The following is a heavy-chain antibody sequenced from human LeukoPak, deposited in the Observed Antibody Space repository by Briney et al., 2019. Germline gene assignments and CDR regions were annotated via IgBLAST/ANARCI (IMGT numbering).Heavy chain of an antibody. D-gene: IGHD3-22*01. CDR2: IYWNEHK. Sequence: KVSGPTLVKPTQTLTLTCTCSGFSLSTSGVGVGWIRQPPGKALEWLAVIYWNEHKYYSSSLKSRLTITKDTSKNQVVLTMTNMDPVDTGTYYCAHTYYYDSSGPLDYWGQGTLVTVSP. CDR3: AHTYYYDSSGPLDY. CDR1: GFSLSTSGVG. V-gene: IGHV2-5*01. J-gene: IGHJ4*02.